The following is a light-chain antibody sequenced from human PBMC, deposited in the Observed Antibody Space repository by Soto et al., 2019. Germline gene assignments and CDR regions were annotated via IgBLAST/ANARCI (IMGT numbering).Light chain of an antibody. CDR3: QQRYSTPVT. CDR2: AAS. Sequence: IKMTKSPSTLSGSVGDRITITCRASQRISKYLNWYQQKPGKAPKLXXYAASSLQIGVPSRFSGSGSGTDFTLTISSLKTEDGATYYCQQRYSTPVTFGQGTRLEIK. CDR1: QRISKY. J-gene: IGKJ5*01. V-gene: IGKV1-39*01.